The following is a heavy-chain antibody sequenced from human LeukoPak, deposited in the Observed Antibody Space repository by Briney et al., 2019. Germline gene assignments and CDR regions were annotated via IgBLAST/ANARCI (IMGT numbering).Heavy chain of an antibody. CDR1: GDSVSSGSYY. V-gene: IGHV4-61*01. CDR3: ARAFHYYGSGNYLRY. CDR2: IYYSGNT. Sequence: SETLSLTCTVSGDSVSSGSYYWNWIRQPPGKGLEWIGYIYYSGNTNYNPSLKSRVTIPVDTSKNQFSLKLSSVTAADTAVYYCARAFHYYGSGNYLRYWGQGTLVTVSS. D-gene: IGHD3-10*01. J-gene: IGHJ4*02.